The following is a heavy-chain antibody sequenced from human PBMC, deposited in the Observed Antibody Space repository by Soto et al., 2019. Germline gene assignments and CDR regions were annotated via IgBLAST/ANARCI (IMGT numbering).Heavy chain of an antibody. V-gene: IGHV3-23*01. CDR2: ISAST. CDR3: AIRMYSTRWYYLDY. D-gene: IGHD6-13*01. Sequence: EMQLLESGGGLVQAGGSLRLSCAASGFTVSSYALNWVRQAPGKGLEWVSGISASTYYADSVKGRCTSSRDTSKNTLYLQLNSLRAEDTAIYFCAIRMYSTRWYYLDYWGQGTLVTVSS. CDR1: GFTVSSYA. J-gene: IGHJ4*02.